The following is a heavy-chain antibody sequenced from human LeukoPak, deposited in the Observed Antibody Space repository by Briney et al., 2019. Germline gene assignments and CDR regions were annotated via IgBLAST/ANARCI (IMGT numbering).Heavy chain of an antibody. J-gene: IGHJ4*02. D-gene: IGHD5-12*01. CDR2: IYYSGST. CDR1: GGSISSSSYY. CDR3: ARDTGRYGGYDRDSIDY. Sequence: PSETLSLTCTVSGGSISSSSYYWGWIRQPPGKGLEWIGSIYYSGSTYYNPSLKSRVTISVDTSKNQFSLKLSSVIAADTAVYYCARDTGRYGGYDRDSIDYWGQGTLVTVSS. V-gene: IGHV4-39*07.